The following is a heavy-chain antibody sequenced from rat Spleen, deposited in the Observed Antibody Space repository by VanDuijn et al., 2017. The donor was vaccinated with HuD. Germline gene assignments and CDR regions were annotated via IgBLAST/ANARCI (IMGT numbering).Heavy chain of an antibody. D-gene: IGHD1-11*01. J-gene: IGHJ2*01. CDR2: IRTKPNNYAT. CDR3: TGTTEGI. CDR1: GFTFSNAA. Sequence: VQVVESGGGLVQPKESLKISCAASGFTFSNAAMYWVRQAPGKGLEWVARIRTKPNNYATYYADSVKGRFTISRDDSKSMVYLQMDNLKTEDTAMYYCTGTTEGIWGQGVMVTVSS. V-gene: IGHV10-5*01.